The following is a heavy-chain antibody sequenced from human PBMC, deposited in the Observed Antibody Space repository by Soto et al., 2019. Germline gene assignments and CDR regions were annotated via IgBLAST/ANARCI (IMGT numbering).Heavy chain of an antibody. J-gene: IGHJ5*02. D-gene: IGHD3-10*02. CDR3: AKDQLYIRGVIHNWFDP. CDR2: IYYSGST. CDR1: GGSISSGDYY. V-gene: IGHV4-31*03. Sequence: SETLSLTCTVSGGSISSGDYYWSWIRQHPGKGLEWIGYIYYSGSTYYNPSLKSRVTISVDTSKNQFSLKLSSVTAADTAVYYCAKDQLYIRGVIHNWFDPWGQGTLVTVSS.